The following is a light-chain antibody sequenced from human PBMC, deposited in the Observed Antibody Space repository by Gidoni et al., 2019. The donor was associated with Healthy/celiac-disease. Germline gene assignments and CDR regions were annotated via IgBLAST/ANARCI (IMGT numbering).Light chain of an antibody. V-gene: IGKV3-20*01. CDR3: QQYGSSLWT. CDR1: QSVSSSY. CDR2: CAS. Sequence: ELVLTQSPGTLSLSPGARATLPCRASQSVSSSYLAWYQQKPGQAPRLLIYCASSRATGIPDRFIGSGSGTDFTLTISRLEPEDFAVYYCQQYGSSLWTFGQGTKVEIK. J-gene: IGKJ1*01.